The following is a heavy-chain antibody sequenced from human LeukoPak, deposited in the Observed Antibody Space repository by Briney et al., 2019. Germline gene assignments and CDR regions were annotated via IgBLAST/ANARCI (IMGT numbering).Heavy chain of an antibody. CDR2: INPNSGGT. V-gene: IGHV1-2*02. J-gene: IGHJ3*02. CDR3: ARDGHGSGSYVAFDI. CDR1: GYTFTSYD. Sequence: ASVKVSCKASGYTFTSYDINWVRQATGQGLEWMGWINPNSGGTNYAQKFQGRVTMTRDTSISTAYMELSRLRSDDTAVYYCARDGHGSGSYVAFDIWGQGTMVTVSS. D-gene: IGHD3-10*01.